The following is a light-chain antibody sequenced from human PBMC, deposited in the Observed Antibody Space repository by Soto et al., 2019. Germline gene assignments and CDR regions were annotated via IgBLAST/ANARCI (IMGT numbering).Light chain of an antibody. Sequence: AVVTQPPSVSAAPGQKVTISCSGSSSNIGNNYVSWYQQLPGTAPKLLIYDNNKRPSGIPDRFSGSKSGTSATLGITGLQTGDEADYYCGTWDSSLSAVVFGGGTQLTVL. J-gene: IGLJ2*01. CDR3: GTWDSSLSAVV. CDR2: DNN. V-gene: IGLV1-51*01. CDR1: SSNIGNNY.